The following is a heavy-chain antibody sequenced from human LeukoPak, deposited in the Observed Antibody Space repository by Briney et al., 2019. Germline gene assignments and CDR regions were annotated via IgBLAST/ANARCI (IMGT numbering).Heavy chain of an antibody. CDR1: GFTFSSYS. CDR2: ITASGTAM. D-gene: IGHD1-26*01. Sequence: GGSLRLSCAASGFTFSSYSMNWVCQAPGKGLEWVSHITASGTAMFYADSVKGRFTISRDNAKNSLYLQMNSLRDEDTAVYYCASSGSYRFDYWGQGTLVTVSS. J-gene: IGHJ4*02. CDR3: ASSGSYRFDY. V-gene: IGHV3-48*02.